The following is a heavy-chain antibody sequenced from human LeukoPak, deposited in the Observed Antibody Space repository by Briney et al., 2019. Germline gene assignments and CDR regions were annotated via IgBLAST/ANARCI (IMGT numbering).Heavy chain of an antibody. J-gene: IGHJ5*02. CDR1: GGTFSSYT. D-gene: IGHD2-2*01. Sequence: SVEVSCKASGGTFSSYTISWVRQAPGQGLEWMGRIIPILGIANYAQKFQGRVTITADKSTSTAYMELSSLRSEDTAVYYCASDPRYCSSTSCYRPWGQGTLVTVSS. CDR3: ASDPRYCSSTSCYRP. CDR2: IIPILGIA. V-gene: IGHV1-69*02.